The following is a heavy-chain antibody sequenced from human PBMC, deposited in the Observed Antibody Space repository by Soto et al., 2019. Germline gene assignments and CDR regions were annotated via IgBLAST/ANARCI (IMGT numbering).Heavy chain of an antibody. CDR1: GGSISSGGYY. CDR3: ARHLTGTTANYYYYYMDV. J-gene: IGHJ6*03. D-gene: IGHD1-7*01. Sequence: PSETLSLTCTVSGGSISSGGYYWSWIRQHPGKGLEWIGYIYYSGSTNYNPSLKSRVTISVDTSKNQFSLKLSSVTAADTAVYYCARHLTGTTANYYYYYMDVWGKGTTVTVS. V-gene: IGHV4-61*08. CDR2: IYYSGST.